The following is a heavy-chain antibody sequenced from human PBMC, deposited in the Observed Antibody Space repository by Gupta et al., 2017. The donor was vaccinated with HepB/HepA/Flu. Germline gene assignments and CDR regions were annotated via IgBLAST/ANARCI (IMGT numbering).Heavy chain of an antibody. D-gene: IGHD3-16*01. V-gene: IGHV3-43*01. CDR3: AKGCANYAWGFDY. Sequence: EVQLVESGGTVVQPGGSLRLSCTASGFMFHDFTMHWVRQAPGKSLEWVSLITWDGANPYYADSVMGRFTVTRDNSANSLYLQINSLRPEDTALYYCAKGCANYAWGFDYWGQGTLVTVSS. J-gene: IGHJ4*02. CDR1: GFMFHDFT. CDR2: ITWDGANP.